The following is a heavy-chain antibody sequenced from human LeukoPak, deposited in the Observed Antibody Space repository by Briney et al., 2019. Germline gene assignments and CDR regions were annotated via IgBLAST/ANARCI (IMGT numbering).Heavy chain of an antibody. Sequence: GGSLRLSCAASGFTFSNYWVTWVRQAPGKGLEWVANIKQDGSEKYYVDSVKGRFTISRDNAKNSLYLQMNSLRADDTAVYYCARSKRGYPYYFEYWGQGTLVTVSS. J-gene: IGHJ4*02. CDR3: ARSKRGYPYYFEY. CDR1: GFTFSNYW. CDR2: IKQDGSEK. D-gene: IGHD1-1*01. V-gene: IGHV3-7*05.